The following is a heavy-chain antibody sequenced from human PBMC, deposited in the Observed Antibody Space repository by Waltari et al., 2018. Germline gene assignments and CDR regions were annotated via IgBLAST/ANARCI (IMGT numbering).Heavy chain of an antibody. CDR1: GYTFTSYG. CDR2: ISTNNGNK. V-gene: IGHV1-18*01. Sequence: QVQLVQSGGEVKKPGASVKVSCKASGYTFTSYGISWLRQAPVPGLEWMGWISTNNGNKNYAQKLQGRVTMTTDTSTSTAYMELRSLRSDDTAVYYCARAQITMVRGVYYYYYMDVWGKGTTVTVSS. J-gene: IGHJ6*03. D-gene: IGHD3-10*01. CDR3: ARAQITMVRGVYYYYYMDV.